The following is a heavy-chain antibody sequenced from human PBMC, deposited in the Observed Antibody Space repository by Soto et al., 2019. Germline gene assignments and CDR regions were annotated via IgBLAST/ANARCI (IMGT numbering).Heavy chain of an antibody. J-gene: IGHJ6*02. D-gene: IGHD1-26*01. V-gene: IGHV1-2*04. CDR1: GYNFTGYY. Sequence: ASVKVSCKASGYNFTGYYMHWVRQAPGQGLEWMGWINPNSGGTNYAQKFQGWVTMTRDTSISTAYMELSRLRSDDTAVYYCARGAMQPGSGSRERDMDVWGQGTTVTVSS. CDR2: INPNSGGT. CDR3: ARGAMQPGSGSRERDMDV.